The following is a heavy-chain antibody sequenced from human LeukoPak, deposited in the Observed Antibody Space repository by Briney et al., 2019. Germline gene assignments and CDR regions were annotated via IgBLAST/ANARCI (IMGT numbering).Heavy chain of an antibody. CDR1: GFMFSAYR. Sequence: PGGSLRLSCAASGFMFSAYRMNWVRQAPGKGLDWVSFISGSGIFIYCADSVKGRFTISRDNAKNSLYLQMNSLRAEDTAVYYCARGVRYFDSTPGYWGQGTLVTVSS. CDR3: ARGVRYFDSTPGY. J-gene: IGHJ4*02. D-gene: IGHD3-9*01. CDR2: ISGSGIFI. V-gene: IGHV3-21*01.